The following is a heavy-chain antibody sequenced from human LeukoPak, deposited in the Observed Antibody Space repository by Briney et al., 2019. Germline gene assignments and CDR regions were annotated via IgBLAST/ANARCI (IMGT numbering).Heavy chain of an antibody. V-gene: IGHV4-59*01. J-gene: IGHJ4*02. CDR1: GGSLSSYY. CDR3: ARHGSSYSFDC. CDR2: IYYSGST. Sequence: PSETLSLTCTVSGGSLSSYYWSWIRQPPGKGLEWIGYIYYSGSTNYNPSLKSRVTISVDTSKNQFSVKLSSVTAADTAVYYCARHGSSYSFDCWGQGTLVTISS. D-gene: IGHD6-13*01.